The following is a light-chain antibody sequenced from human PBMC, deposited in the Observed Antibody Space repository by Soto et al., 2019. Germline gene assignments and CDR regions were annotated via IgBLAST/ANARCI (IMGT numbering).Light chain of an antibody. Sequence: QSALTQPASVSGSPGQSITISCTGTSSDVGGYDYVSWYQQHPGKAPKLMIYDVSNRPSGVSNRFSGSKSGNTASLTISGLQAEDEAHYSCSSYTTSSTVFGGGTKLTVL. CDR1: SSDVGGYDY. V-gene: IGLV2-14*01. CDR3: SSYTTSSTV. J-gene: IGLJ2*01. CDR2: DVS.